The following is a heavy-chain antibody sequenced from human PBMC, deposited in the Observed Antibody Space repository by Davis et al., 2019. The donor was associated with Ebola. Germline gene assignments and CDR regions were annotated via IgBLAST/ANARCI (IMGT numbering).Heavy chain of an antibody. J-gene: IGHJ6*02. Sequence: ASVKVSCKASGYTFTGYYMHWVRQAPGQGLEWMGWINPNIGGTNYAQRFQGRVTMTRDTSSSTVYMELRRMRSDDTAVYYCARDAGYYYYGLDVWGQGTTVTVSS. CDR3: ARDAGYYYYGLDV. V-gene: IGHV1-2*02. CDR2: INPNIGGT. CDR1: GYTFTGYY.